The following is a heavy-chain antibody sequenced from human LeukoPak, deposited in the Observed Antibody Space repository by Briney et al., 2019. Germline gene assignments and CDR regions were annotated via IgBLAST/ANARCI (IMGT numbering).Heavy chain of an antibody. V-gene: IGHV1-18*04. CDR2: ISAYNGNT. Sequence: ATVKISCKASGYTFTDYYMHWVRQAPGQGLEWMGWISAYNGNTNYAQKLQGRVTMTTDTSTSTAYMELRSLRSDDTAVYYCARIRCSSTSCYGWFDPWGQGTLVTVSS. CDR1: GYTFTDYY. CDR3: ARIRCSSTSCYGWFDP. D-gene: IGHD2-2*01. J-gene: IGHJ5*02.